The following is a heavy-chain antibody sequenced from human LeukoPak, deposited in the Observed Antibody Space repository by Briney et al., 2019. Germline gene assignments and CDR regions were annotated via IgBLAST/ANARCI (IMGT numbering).Heavy chain of an antibody. CDR1: GLTFSNSD. D-gene: IGHD3-16*01. V-gene: IGHV3-23*01. J-gene: IGHJ4*02. Sequence: PGGSLRLSCAVSGLTFSNSDMSWVRQAPGKGLDWVSAISHSGGNTYYADSVKGRFTISRDNSKNTLYLQMNGLRAEDTAVYYCAKGQRGGSYFDNWGQGTLVTVSS. CDR3: AKGQRGGSYFDN. CDR2: ISHSGGNT.